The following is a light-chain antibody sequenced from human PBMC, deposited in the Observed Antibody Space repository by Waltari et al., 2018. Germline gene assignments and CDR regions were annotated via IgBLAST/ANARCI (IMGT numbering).Light chain of an antibody. Sequence: QSVLTQQPSASGTPGQRVTVSCSGSRANIASNPVNWYQQLPGTAPKLRIHTNKQRPSGVPDRFSGSKSGSSASLAISGLQSEDEADYYCEAWDDSLHGPVFGTGTEVTVL. CDR3: EAWDDSLHGPV. V-gene: IGLV1-44*01. J-gene: IGLJ1*01. CDR1: RANIASNP. CDR2: TNK.